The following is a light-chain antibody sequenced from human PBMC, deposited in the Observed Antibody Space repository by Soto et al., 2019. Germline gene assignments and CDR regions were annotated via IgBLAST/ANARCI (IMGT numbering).Light chain of an antibody. CDR2: WAS. J-gene: IGKJ3*01. CDR1: QSVLYSSNNKKY. V-gene: IGKV4-1*01. Sequence: DIVMTQSPDSLAVSLGERATINWKSSQSVLYSSNNKKYLAWYQQKPGQPPKLLIYWASTRESGVPDRFSGSESGTESTLTISSLQAEDVPVYYGQQYYSTPFTFGPRNKVDIK. CDR3: QQYYSTPFT.